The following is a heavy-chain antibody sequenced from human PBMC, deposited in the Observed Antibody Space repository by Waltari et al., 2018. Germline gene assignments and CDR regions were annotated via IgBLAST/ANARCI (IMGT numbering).Heavy chain of an antibody. J-gene: IGHJ4*02. D-gene: IGHD5-18*01. CDR2: IYSGGNT. CDR1: GFTVSSNY. V-gene: IGHV3-66*03. Sequence: EVQLVESGGGLIQAGGSLRLSCAASGFTVSSNYMSWVRQAPGKGLEWVSVIYSGGNTYYTDSVKGRFTISRDNSKNTLYLQMNSLRPEDTAVYYCARPLRSGDTYGGDYWGQGTLVTVSS. CDR3: ARPLRSGDTYGGDY.